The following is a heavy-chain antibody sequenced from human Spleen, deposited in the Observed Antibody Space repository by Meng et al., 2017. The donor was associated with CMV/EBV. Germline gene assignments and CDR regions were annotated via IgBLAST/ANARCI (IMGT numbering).Heavy chain of an antibody. V-gene: IGHV1-2*02. Sequence: ASGYTFSAYNLHWVRQAPGQGLQWMGWSNPDSGATEYAQKFQGRVTMTRDTSISTAYMELSSLRSDDTAVYYCARDEGAGARAGGDYWGQGTLVTVSS. CDR1: GYTFSAYN. CDR2: SNPDSGAT. J-gene: IGHJ4*02. CDR3: ARDEGAGARAGGDY. D-gene: IGHD1-26*01.